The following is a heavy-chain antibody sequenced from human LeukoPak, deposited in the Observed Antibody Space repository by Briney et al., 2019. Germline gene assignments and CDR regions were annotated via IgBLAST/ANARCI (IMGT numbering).Heavy chain of an antibody. CDR1: GYTFTSYA. J-gene: IGHJ4*02. D-gene: IGHD3-10*01. Sequence: ASVKASCKASGYTFTSYAMNWVRRAPGQGLEWMGWINTNTGNPTYAQGFTGRFVFSLDTSVSTAYLQISSLKAEDTAVYYCARVDGSGSYLWVDYWGQGTLVTVSS. CDR3: ARVDGSGSYLWVDY. V-gene: IGHV7-4-1*02. CDR2: INTNTGNP.